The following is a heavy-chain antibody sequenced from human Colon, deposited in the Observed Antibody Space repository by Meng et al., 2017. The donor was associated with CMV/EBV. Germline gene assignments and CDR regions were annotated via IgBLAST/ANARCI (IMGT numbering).Heavy chain of an antibody. V-gene: IGHV1-69*10. CDR3: ARIHCSTTGCYNKYYFDY. CDR1: GGTFSNYG. J-gene: IGHJ4*02. Sequence: VKVSCKASGGTFSNYGFSWVRQAPGQGLEWMGGIIPIPAIANYAQQFQDRVTFFSDTSTNTAYMEVRSLRSEDTAVYYCARIHCSTTGCYNKYYFDYWGQGTLVTVSS. CDR2: IIPIPAIA. D-gene: IGHD2-2*02.